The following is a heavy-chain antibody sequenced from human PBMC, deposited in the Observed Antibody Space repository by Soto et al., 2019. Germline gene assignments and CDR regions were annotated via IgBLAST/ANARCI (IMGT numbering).Heavy chain of an antibody. CDR1: GFTFSSYW. V-gene: IGHV3-74*01. D-gene: IGHD3-10*01. CDR2: INSDGSST. J-gene: IGHJ6*02. CDR3: ARIFMVRGLYCYGIDF. Sequence: GGSLRLSCAASGFTFSSYWMHWVRQAPGKGLVWVSRINSDGSSTSYADSVKGRFTISRDNAKNTLYLQMNSLRAEDTAVYYCARIFMVRGLYCYGIDFRTQGTTDTVSS.